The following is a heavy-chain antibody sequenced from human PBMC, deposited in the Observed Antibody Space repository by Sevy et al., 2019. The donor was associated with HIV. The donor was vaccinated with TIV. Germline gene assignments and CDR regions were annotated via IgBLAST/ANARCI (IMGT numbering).Heavy chain of an antibody. CDR3: ARDGEAVAGTGDFDH. D-gene: IGHD6-19*01. CDR1: GFTFSDYY. CDR2: ISSSSNAI. Sequence: RGSLRLSCAGTGFTFSDYYMSWIRQSPGKGLEWVSYISSSSNAIYYADSVKGRFTISRDNAKKSMYLQMNSLRAEDTAVYHCARDGEAVAGTGDFDHWGQGTLVTVSS. J-gene: IGHJ4*02. V-gene: IGHV3-11*01.